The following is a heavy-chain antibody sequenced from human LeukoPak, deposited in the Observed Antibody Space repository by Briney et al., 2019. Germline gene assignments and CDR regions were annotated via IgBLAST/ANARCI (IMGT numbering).Heavy chain of an antibody. CDR1: GFTFSDYY. D-gene: IGHD3-10*01. V-gene: IGHV3-11*04. J-gene: IGHJ6*03. CDR2: ISSSGSTI. Sequence: GGSLRLSCAASGFTFSDYYMSWIRQAPGKGLEWVSYISSSGSTIYYADSVKGRFTISRDNAKNSLYLQMNSLRAEDTAVYYCARRELGSPAYYMDVWGKGTTVTVSS. CDR3: ARRELGSPAYYMDV.